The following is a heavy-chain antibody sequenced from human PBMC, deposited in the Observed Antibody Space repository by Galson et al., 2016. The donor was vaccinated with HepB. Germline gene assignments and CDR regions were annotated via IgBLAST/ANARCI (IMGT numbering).Heavy chain of an antibody. CDR2: IYYSGTT. Sequence: TLSLTCTVSGESMSSGDDCWSWIRQPPGKRLEFIGYIYYSGTTYYNPSLKSRVTMSVDTSSNRFSLDLSSVTAADTAVYFCARGKSGRYGSGNYYRLGWFDPWGLGTLVTVSS. CDR1: GESMSSGDDC. D-gene: IGHD3-10*01. CDR3: ARGKSGRYGSGNYYRLGWFDP. J-gene: IGHJ5*02. V-gene: IGHV4-30-4*01.